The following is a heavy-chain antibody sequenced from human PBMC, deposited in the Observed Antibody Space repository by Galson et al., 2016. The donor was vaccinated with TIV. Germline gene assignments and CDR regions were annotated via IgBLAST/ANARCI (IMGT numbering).Heavy chain of an antibody. CDR2: IHFTGRP. J-gene: IGHJ3*01. Sequence: TLSLTCSVSGVSISSGFSYWNWVRQSPGPGLEWIGYIHFTGRPYYNQSFQSRVSISVDTSKSQFSLNLRSVTAADTAVYFCARETYGDYDNYDAFDFWGRGTMVTVSS. CDR1: GVSISSGFSY. CDR3: ARETYGDYDNYDAFDF. V-gene: IGHV4-31*03. D-gene: IGHD4-17*01.